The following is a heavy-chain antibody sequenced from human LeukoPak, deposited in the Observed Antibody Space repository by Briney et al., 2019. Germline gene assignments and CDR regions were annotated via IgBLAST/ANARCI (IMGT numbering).Heavy chain of an antibody. CDR1: GTSVSTYY. Sequence: SETLSLTCTVSGTSVSTYYWSWIRQPAGRGLEWIGRIYTRGSTNYNPSLQSRVSMSVDSSKSQFSLRLTSVTAADTAIYYCARGRYCTAATCSGGDAFDIWGQGTVVTVSS. CDR3: ARGRYCTAATCSGGDAFDI. J-gene: IGHJ3*02. V-gene: IGHV4-4*07. CDR2: IYTRGST. D-gene: IGHD2-8*02.